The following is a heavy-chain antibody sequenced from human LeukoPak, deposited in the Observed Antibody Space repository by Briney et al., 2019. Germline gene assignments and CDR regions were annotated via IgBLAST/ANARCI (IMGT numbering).Heavy chain of an antibody. Sequence: GASVKVSCKASGYSFTSYGISWVRQAPGQGLEWMGWSSAYNGNTNYAQKLLGRVTMTTDTSTSTAYMELRSLRSEDTAVYYCAREVSSSPPSNSSPLDWFDPWGQGTLVTVSS. CDR2: SSAYNGNT. CDR1: GYSFTSYG. CDR3: AREVSSSPPSNSSPLDWFDP. D-gene: IGHD6-13*01. V-gene: IGHV1-18*01. J-gene: IGHJ5*02.